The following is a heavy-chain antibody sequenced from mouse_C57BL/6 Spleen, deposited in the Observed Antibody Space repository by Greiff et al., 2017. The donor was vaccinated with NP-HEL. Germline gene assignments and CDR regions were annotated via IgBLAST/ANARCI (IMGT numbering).Heavy chain of an antibody. V-gene: IGHV3-6*01. CDR1: GYSITSGYY. CDR2: ISYDGSN. J-gene: IGHJ4*01. D-gene: IGHD1-1*01. Sequence: VQLKESGPGLVKPSQSLSLTCSVTGYSITSGYYWNWIRQFPGNKLEWMGYISYDGSNNYNPSLKNRISITRDTSKIQFFLKLNSVTTEDTATYYCARGEGYYGDYYAMDYWGQGTSVTVSS. CDR3: ARGEGYYGDYYAMDY.